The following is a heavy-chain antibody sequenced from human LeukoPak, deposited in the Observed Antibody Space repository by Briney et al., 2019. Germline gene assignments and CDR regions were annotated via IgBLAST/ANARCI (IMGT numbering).Heavy chain of an antibody. CDR3: AKVAFSSLPHCDY. D-gene: IGHD2/OR15-2a*01. J-gene: IGHJ4*02. Sequence: GGSLRLSCADSGFTVSSKYMNWVRQAPGKGLEWVSSISSSGSYIYYADSVKGRFTISRDNAKNALYLQMTSLRAEDTAGYYFAKVAFSSLPHCDYWGQGTLVTVSS. V-gene: IGHV3-21*01. CDR2: ISSSGSYI. CDR1: GFTVSSKY.